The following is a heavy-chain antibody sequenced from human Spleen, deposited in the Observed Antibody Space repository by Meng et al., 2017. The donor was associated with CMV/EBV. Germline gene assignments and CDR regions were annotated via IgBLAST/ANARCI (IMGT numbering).Heavy chain of an antibody. J-gene: IGHJ5*02. CDR1: GGSISSYY. CDR3: ARDGVRWRYFNWCDP. Sequence: QVQLQESGHGWVEPRETLSLTCIVSGGSISSYYWSWSRQPGGKGLEWIGRIYTSGSTNYNPSLKSRVTMSVDTSKNQFSLKLSSVTAADTAVYYCARDGVRWRYFNWCDPWGQGTLVTVSS. V-gene: IGHV4-4*07. CDR2: IYTSGST. D-gene: IGHD2/OR15-2a*01.